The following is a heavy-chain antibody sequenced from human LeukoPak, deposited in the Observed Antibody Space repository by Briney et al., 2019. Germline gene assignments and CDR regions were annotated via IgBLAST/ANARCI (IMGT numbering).Heavy chain of an antibody. D-gene: IGHD3-3*01. CDR1: GFTFSRYA. CDR2: IDGSGGST. CDR3: AKDGISYYDFWSGYFDY. Sequence: GGSLRLSCAASGFTFSRYAMSWVRQAPGKGLEWVSAIDGSGGSTYYADSVKGRFTISRDNSKNTLYLQMNSLRAEDTAVYYCAKDGISYYDFWSGYFDYWGQGTLVTVSS. J-gene: IGHJ4*02. V-gene: IGHV3-23*01.